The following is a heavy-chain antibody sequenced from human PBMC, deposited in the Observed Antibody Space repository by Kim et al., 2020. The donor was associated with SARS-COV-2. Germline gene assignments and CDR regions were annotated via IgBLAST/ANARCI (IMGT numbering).Heavy chain of an antibody. V-gene: IGHV3-30*18. CDR3: AKGSASYSLGY. J-gene: IGHJ4*02. CDR1: GFTFSSYG. D-gene: IGHD3-10*01. Sequence: GGSLRLSCAASGFTFSSYGMHWVRQAPGKGLEWVAVISYDGSNKYYADSVKGRFTISRDNSKNTLYLQMNSLRAEDTAVYYCAKGSASYSLGYWGQGTLVTVSS. CDR2: ISYDGSNK.